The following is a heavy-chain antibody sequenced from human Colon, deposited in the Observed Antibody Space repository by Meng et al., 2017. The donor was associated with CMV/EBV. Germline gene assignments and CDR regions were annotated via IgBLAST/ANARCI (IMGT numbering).Heavy chain of an antibody. Sequence: GGSLRLSCAVSGLTISDRHMNWVRQAPGQGLEWVASISNSGVYINYADSVKGRFTISRDNAKNLLSLHLNSLRAEDTAVYYCAKDLLIFSGIYGPGWFDPWGQGTLVTVSS. CDR1: GLTISDRH. D-gene: IGHD1-26*01. CDR3: AKDLLIFSGIYGPGWFDP. CDR2: ISNSGVYI. V-gene: IGHV3-21*01. J-gene: IGHJ5*02.